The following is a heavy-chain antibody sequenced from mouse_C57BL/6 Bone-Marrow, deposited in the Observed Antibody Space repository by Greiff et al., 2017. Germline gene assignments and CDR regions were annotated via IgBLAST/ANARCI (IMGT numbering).Heavy chain of an antibody. Sequence: EVMLVESGGGLVKPGGSLKLSCAASGFTFSDYGMHWVRQAPEKGLEWVAYISSGSSTIYYADTVKGRFTIYRDNAKHTLFLQMTSLRSEDTAMYYCARRDWDPYYAMDYWGQGTSVTVSS. D-gene: IGHD4-1*01. CDR2: ISSGSSTI. J-gene: IGHJ4*01. CDR3: ARRDWDPYYAMDY. CDR1: GFTFSDYG. V-gene: IGHV5-17*01.